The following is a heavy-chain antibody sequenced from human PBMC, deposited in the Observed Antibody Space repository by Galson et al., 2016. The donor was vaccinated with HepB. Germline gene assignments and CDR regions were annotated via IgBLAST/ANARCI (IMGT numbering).Heavy chain of an antibody. V-gene: IGHV4-38-2*01. Sequence: LRLSCAASGFTFSRYEMNWVRQAPGKGLEWIGSIYLRGTTHYKSSLKSRVTISVDTSKNQVYLKVTSVTAADTALYYCARATPSSFGELLVHFNTWGQGSLVTVSS. CDR3: ARATPSSFGELLVHFNT. D-gene: IGHD3-10*01. CDR2: IYLRGTT. CDR1: GFTFSRYE. J-gene: IGHJ4*02.